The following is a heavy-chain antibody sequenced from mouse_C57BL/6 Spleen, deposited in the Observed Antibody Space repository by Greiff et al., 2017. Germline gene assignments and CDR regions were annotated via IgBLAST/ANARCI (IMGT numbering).Heavy chain of an antibody. Sequence: EVQLQQSGPELVKPGASVKISCKASGYTFTDYYMNWVKQSHGKSLEWIGDINPNNGGTSYNQKFKGKATLTVDKSSSTAYMELRSLTSEDSAVYYCERYVLAYWGQGTLVTVSA. CDR1: GYTFTDYY. CDR2: INPNNGGT. CDR3: ERYVLAY. V-gene: IGHV1-26*01. J-gene: IGHJ3*01.